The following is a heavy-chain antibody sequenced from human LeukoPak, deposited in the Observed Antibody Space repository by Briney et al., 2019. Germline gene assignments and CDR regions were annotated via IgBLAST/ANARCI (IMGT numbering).Heavy chain of an antibody. J-gene: IGHJ6*02. V-gene: IGHV1-69*04. CDR3: TRVQAVGVPVAVDAYYTYGMDV. CDR1: GGTFSTTS. CDR2: IIPMVGVT. D-gene: IGHD6-19*01. Sequence: ALVKVSCKAFGGTFSTTSISWVRKAPGQGLEWMGRIIPMVGVTNYAQKLRGRVTITEDRSTSTAYMELSSLRPEDTAVYYCTRVQAVGVPVAVDAYYTYGMDVWGQGTTVTVSS.